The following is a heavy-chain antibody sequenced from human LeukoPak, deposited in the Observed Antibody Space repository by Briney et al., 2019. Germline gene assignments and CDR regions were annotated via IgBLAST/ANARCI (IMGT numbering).Heavy chain of an antibody. J-gene: IGHJ3*02. CDR2: ISSSSSTI. D-gene: IGHD3-3*01. V-gene: IGHV3-48*01. CDR1: GFTFSSYS. Sequence: GGSLRLSCAAAGFTFSSYSMNWVRQAPGKGLEWVSYISSSSSTIYYADSVKGRFTISRDNAKNSLYLQMNSLRAEDTAVYYCARDSITIFGVVGNDAFDIWGQGTMVTVSS. CDR3: ARDSITIFGVVGNDAFDI.